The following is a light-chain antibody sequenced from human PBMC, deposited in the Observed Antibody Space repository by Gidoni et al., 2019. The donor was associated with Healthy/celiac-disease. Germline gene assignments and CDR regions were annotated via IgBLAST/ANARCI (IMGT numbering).Light chain of an antibody. CDR1: QGISSY. V-gene: IGKV1-9*01. CDR2: AAS. J-gene: IGKJ4*01. Sequence: DIQLTQSPSFLSASVGDRVTITCRASQGISSYLAWYQQKPGKAPKLLIYAASTLQSGVPSRFSGSGSGTEFTLTISSLQPEDFATYYCQQLNSYPRLTFGGXTKVEIK. CDR3: QQLNSYPRLT.